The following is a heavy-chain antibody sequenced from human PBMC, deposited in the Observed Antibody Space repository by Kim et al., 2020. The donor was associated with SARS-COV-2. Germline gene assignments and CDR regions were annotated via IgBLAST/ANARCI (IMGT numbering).Heavy chain of an antibody. CDR2: ISGSGGST. CDR3: AKAPPPYGDYSEVNWFDP. V-gene: IGHV3-23*01. Sequence: GGSLRLSCAASGFTFSSYAMSWVRQAPGKGLEWVSAISGSGGSTYYADSVKGRFTISRDNSKNTLYLQMNSLRAEDTAVYYCAKAPPPYGDYSEVNWFDPWGQGTLVTVSS. D-gene: IGHD4-17*01. CDR1: GFTFSSYA. J-gene: IGHJ5*02.